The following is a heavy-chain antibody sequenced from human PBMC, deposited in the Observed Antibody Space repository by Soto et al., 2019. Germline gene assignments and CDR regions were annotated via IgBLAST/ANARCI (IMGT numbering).Heavy chain of an antibody. J-gene: IGHJ2*01. Sequence: EVQVVESGGGLVQPGGSLRLSCAASGFTVSSNYMTWVRQAPGKGLEWVSLIYGEGDTYYADSVKGRFTISRHNSKNTVYLKMNSLRADDSAVYYCVAAGGNGYYWYFDVWGRGTLVTVSS. CDR2: IYGEGDT. V-gene: IGHV3-53*04. CDR1: GFTVSSNY. D-gene: IGHD3-22*01. CDR3: VAAGGNGYYWYFDV.